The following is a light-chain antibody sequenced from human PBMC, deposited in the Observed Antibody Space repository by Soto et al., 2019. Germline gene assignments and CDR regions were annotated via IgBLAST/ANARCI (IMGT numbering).Light chain of an antibody. CDR2: AAS. CDR1: QSIRTY. V-gene: IGKV1-39*01. J-gene: IGKJ1*01. CDR3: QQSYSNSLS. Sequence: DIQMTQSPSSLSASVGDRVTITCRASQSIRTYLNWYQQKPGKAPKFLIYAASTLQSGVPSRFGGVGSGTDYALTMSSLQPGDLPTYYWQQSYSNSLSFGHVTKV.